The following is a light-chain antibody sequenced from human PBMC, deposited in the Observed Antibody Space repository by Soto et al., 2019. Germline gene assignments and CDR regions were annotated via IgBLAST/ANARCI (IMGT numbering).Light chain of an antibody. CDR3: QQRSNWPPLT. J-gene: IGKJ4*01. CDR2: DAS. CDR1: QSVSSY. V-gene: IGKV3-11*01. Sequence: EIVLTQSPVTLSLSPGERATLTCRASQSVSSYLAWYHQKPGQSPRLIINDASNRATGIPARFSGRGSGTDFTRIITSLEPEDFAVYYCQQRSNWPPLTFRGGTKVDIK.